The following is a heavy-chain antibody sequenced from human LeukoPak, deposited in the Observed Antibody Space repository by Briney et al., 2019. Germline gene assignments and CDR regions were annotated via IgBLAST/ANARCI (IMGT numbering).Heavy chain of an antibody. Sequence: SETLSLTCTVSGGSINSYYWGWIRQPPGKGLEWIGYIYYSGSTNYNPSRKSRVTISVDTSKNQFSLKLSSVTAADTAVYYCARGAWDDILTPFDYWGQGTLVTVSS. V-gene: IGHV4-59*01. J-gene: IGHJ4*02. CDR2: IYYSGST. CDR3: ARGAWDDILTPFDY. CDR1: GGSINSYY. D-gene: IGHD3-9*01.